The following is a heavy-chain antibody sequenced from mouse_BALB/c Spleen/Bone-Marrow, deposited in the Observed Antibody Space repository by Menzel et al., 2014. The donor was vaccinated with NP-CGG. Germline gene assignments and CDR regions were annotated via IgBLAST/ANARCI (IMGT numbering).Heavy chain of an antibody. Sequence: LQQSGSELVRPGASVKLSCKASGYTFTSYWMHWVKPRHGQGLEWIGNIYPGSGSTNYDEKFKSKGTLTVDTSSSTAYMHLSSLTSEDSAVYYCTRDQVRRGYYYAMDYWGQGTSVTVSS. J-gene: IGHJ4*01. CDR2: IYPGSGST. CDR1: GYTFTSYW. D-gene: IGHD2-14*01. V-gene: IGHV1S22*01. CDR3: TRDQVRRGYYYAMDY.